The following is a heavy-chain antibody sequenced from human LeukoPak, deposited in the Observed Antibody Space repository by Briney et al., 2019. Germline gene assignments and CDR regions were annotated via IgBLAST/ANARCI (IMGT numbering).Heavy chain of an antibody. J-gene: IGHJ4*02. V-gene: IGHV4-34*01. Sequence: SETLSLTCGVSGGSFSGYYWSWIRQPPGKGLEWIGEINHRGSTNYNPPLKSRVTISVDTSKNQFSLRLSSVTAADTAVYYCARDGRDTSALYNPLRFDYWGQGTLVTVSS. CDR2: INHRGST. CDR1: GGSFSGYY. CDR3: ARDGRDTSALYNPLRFDY. D-gene: IGHD1-1*01.